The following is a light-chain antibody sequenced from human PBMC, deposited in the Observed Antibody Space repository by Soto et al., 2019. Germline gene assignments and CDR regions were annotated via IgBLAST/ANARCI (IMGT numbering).Light chain of an antibody. CDR2: KAS. V-gene: IGKV1-5*03. J-gene: IGKJ1*01. Sequence: IPVTQCPSTLSASVGDRATITCRASQSLXYWLAWFQQKAGKAPKLLXAKASRLERGGPSRISGSGSGTEFTLTISSLQPYYFANYYCQQYTSYTWTFGQGTKVDIK. CDR3: QQYTSYTWT. CDR1: QSLXYW.